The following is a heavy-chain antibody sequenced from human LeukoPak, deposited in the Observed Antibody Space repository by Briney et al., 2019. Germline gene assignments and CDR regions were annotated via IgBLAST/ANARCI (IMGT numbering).Heavy chain of an antibody. CDR3: ARGSPYYYYGMDV. V-gene: IGHV4-34*01. CDR1: GGSFSGYY. J-gene: IGHJ6*02. CDR2: INHSGST. Sequence: SETLSLTCAVYGGSFSGYYWSWIRKPPGKGLEWIGEINHSGSTNYNPSLKSRVTISVDTSKNQFSLKLSSVTAADTAVYYCARGSPYYYYGMDVWGQGTTVTVSS.